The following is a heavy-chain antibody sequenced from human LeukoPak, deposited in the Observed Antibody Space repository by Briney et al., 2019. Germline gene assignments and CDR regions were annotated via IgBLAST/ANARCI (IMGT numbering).Heavy chain of an antibody. D-gene: IGHD4-17*01. CDR1: GYTFTSYG. Sequence: PPASVKVSCKASGYTFTSYGISWVRQAPGQGLEWMGWISAYNGNTNYAQKLQGRVTMTTDTSTSTAYMELRSLRSDDTAVYYCARAPPTVTSPEWAFDYWGQGTLVTVSS. CDR3: ARAPPTVTSPEWAFDY. CDR2: ISAYNGNT. V-gene: IGHV1-18*01. J-gene: IGHJ4*02.